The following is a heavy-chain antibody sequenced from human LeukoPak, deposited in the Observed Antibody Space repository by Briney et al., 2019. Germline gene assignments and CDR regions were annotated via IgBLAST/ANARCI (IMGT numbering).Heavy chain of an antibody. CDR3: ARDRGGVVVAANLFDY. Sequence: GGSLRLSCAASGFTFDDYGMSWVRQAPGKGLEWVSGINWNGGSTGYADSVKGRFTISRDNAKNSLYLQMNSLRAEDTALYYCARDRGGVVVAANLFDYWGQGTLVTVSS. CDR1: GFTFDDYG. J-gene: IGHJ4*02. CDR2: INWNGGST. D-gene: IGHD2-15*01. V-gene: IGHV3-20*04.